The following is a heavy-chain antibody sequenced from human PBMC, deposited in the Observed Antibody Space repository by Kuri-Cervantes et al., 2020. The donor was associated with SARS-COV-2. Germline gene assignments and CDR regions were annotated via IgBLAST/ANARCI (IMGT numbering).Heavy chain of an antibody. D-gene: IGHD2-2*01. CDR3: ARGHISSRGDWFDS. J-gene: IGHJ5*01. Sequence: GGSLRLSCAASGFTFSSYGMHWVRQAPGKGLEWVAQTSFDGTKKYYAESVKGRFIISRDNSVSTVYLQMNSLRAVDRAMYYCARGHISSRGDWFDSWGQGTLVTVSS. V-gene: IGHV3-30*19. CDR2: TSFDGTKK. CDR1: GFTFSSYG.